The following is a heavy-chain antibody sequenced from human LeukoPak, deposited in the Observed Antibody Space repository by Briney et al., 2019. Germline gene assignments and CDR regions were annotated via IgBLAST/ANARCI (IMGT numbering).Heavy chain of an antibody. Sequence: GGSLRLSCAASGFTFSSNWMSWVRQAPGKGLEWVANIKEDGSEKYYVESVKGRFTIPRDNAKNSLYLQMDSLRAEDTAVYYCARGPVWGKGTTVTVSS. V-gene: IGHV3-7*01. CDR2: IKEDGSEK. J-gene: IGHJ6*04. CDR3: ARGPV. CDR1: GFTFSSNW.